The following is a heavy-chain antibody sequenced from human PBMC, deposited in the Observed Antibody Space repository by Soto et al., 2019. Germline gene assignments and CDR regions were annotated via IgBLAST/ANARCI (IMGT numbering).Heavy chain of an antibody. Sequence: GALRLSCVAYGFTFSNFDMNWVRQAPGGGLEWTSLISERGITTTYADYVRSRFTVSRDNAKSSRYLQMDRLTVEEAGVYYCASGSVVWGRGVLVTVSS. CDR3: ASGSVV. J-gene: IGHJ4*02. CDR2: ISERGITT. V-gene: IGHV3-48*03. D-gene: IGHD3-10*01. CDR1: GFTFSNFD.